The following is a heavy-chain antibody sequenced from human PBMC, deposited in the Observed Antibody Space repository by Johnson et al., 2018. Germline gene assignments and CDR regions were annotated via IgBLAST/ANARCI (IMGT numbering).Heavy chain of an antibody. D-gene: IGHD3-16*01. V-gene: IGHV3-30*03. CDR1: GFTFSSYG. Sequence: QVQLVQSGGGLVQPGGSLRLSCAASGFTFSSYGMHWVRQAPGKGLEWVAVISYDGSNKYYADSVKGRFTISRDNSKNTLYLQMNSLRAEDTAVYYCAGVGVGEVDFQHWGQGTLVTVSS. CDR2: ISYDGSNK. J-gene: IGHJ1*01. CDR3: AGVGVGEVDFQH.